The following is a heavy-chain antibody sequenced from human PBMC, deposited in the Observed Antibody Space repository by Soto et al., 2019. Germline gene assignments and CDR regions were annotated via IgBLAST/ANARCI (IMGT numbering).Heavy chain of an antibody. CDR3: VRSRQIDSVTHHGLDA. CDR2: YYSCGST. D-gene: IGHD2-15*01. J-gene: IGHJ6*02. V-gene: IGHV4-30-4*01. Sequence: QVQLQESGSGLVKPSQSLSLTCTVSGVSLNTADTWWSWIRQSPGKGLVFIGYYYSCGSTYYDAFLRSRVIRSADTSNSQSSLQLSSVTVTDTAVSFCVRSRQIDSVTHHGLDAWGQGTTVTVS. CDR1: GVSLNTADTW.